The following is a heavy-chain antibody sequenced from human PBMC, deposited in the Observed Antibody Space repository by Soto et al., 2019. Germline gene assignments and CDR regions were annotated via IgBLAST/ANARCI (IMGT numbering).Heavy chain of an antibody. J-gene: IGHJ6*02. CDR1: QYRFNSCW. V-gene: IGHV5-51*01. CDR2: IYPGDSDT. D-gene: IGHD3-16*01. Sequence: PGESLKISCKGSQYRFNSCWIGWVRQRPGKGLEWIGMIYPGDSDTTYSPSFEGQVTMSVDKSISTAYLEWNSRKASDSAAYYCARQGSNGAYVYYPMDVWGQGTAVTVSS. CDR3: ARQGSNGAYVYYPMDV.